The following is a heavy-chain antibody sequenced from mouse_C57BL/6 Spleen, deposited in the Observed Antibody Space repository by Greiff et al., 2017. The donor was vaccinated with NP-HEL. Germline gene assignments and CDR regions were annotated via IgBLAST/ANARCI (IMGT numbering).Heavy chain of an antibody. V-gene: IGHV1-39*01. CDR1: GYSFTDYN. CDR3: ARGLYYYGSSWYFDV. CDR2: INPNYGTT. D-gene: IGHD1-1*01. Sequence: VQLQQSGPELVKPGASVKISCKASGYSFTDYNMNWVKQSNGQSLEWIGVINPNYGTTSSNQKFKGKATLTVAQSSSTAYMQLNSLTSEDSAVYDCARGLYYYGSSWYFDVWGTGTTVTVSS. J-gene: IGHJ1*03.